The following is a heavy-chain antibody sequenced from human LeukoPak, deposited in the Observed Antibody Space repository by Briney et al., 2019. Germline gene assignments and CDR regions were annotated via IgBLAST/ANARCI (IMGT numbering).Heavy chain of an antibody. Sequence: GESLKISCKGSGYSFTNYWIGWVRQMSGKVLEWMGVIYPGDSDTRYRPAFQGQVNISADKSISTTYLQWRSLKASDTAMYYCARRYSGSYLVDYWGQGTLVIVSS. CDR3: ARRYSGSYLVDY. D-gene: IGHD1-26*01. J-gene: IGHJ4*02. CDR1: GYSFTNYW. CDR2: IYPGDSDT. V-gene: IGHV5-51*01.